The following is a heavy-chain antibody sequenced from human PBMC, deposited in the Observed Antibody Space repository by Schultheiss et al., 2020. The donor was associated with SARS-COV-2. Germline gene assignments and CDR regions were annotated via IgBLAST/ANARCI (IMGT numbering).Heavy chain of an antibody. CDR2: IYYSGNT. J-gene: IGHJ4*02. D-gene: IGHD6-13*01. CDR3: AAIAAADSGEYYFDY. V-gene: IGHV4-61*01. Sequence: SETLSLTCTVSGGSVSSGSYYWSWLRQPPGKGLEWIGYIYYSGNTNYNPSLKSRVAISVDLSKNLFSLRLNSLTAADTAVYYCAAIAAADSGEYYFDYWGQGALVTVSS. CDR1: GGSVSSGSYY.